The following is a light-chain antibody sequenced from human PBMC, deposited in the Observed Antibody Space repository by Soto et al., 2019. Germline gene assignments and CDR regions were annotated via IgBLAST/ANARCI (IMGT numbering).Light chain of an antibody. J-gene: IGLJ1*01. CDR3: SSYTNSDTYF. Sequence: QSVLTQPASVSGSPGQSITISCTGTSSIVGAYNYVSWYQQYPGKAPKLILYDVTHRPSGVSYRFSGSKSDNTASLTISGLQPEDEADYYCSSYTNSDTYFFGTGTKVTVL. CDR1: SSIVGAYNY. V-gene: IGLV2-14*03. CDR2: DVT.